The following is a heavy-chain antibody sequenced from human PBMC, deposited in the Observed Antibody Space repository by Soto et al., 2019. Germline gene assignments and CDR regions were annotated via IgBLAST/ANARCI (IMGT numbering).Heavy chain of an antibody. D-gene: IGHD6-6*01. Sequence: QVQLQQWGAGLLKPSETLSLTCAVYGGSFSGYYWSWIRQPPGKGLEWIGEINHSGSTNYNPSLKSRVTISVDTSKNQFSLMLSSVAAADTAVYYCASEYISSSSRGESLGYFDLCGRGTLVTVSS. J-gene: IGHJ2*01. V-gene: IGHV4-34*01. CDR3: ASEYISSSSRGESLGYFDL. CDR1: GGSFSGYY. CDR2: INHSGST.